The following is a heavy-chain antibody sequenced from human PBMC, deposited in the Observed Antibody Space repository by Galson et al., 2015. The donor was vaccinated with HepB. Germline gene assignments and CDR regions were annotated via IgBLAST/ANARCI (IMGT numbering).Heavy chain of an antibody. D-gene: IGHD1-26*01. Sequence: SETLSLTCTVSGGSISSYYWSWIRQPPGKGLEWIGYIYYSGSTNYNPSLKSRVTISVDTSKNQFSLKLSSVTAADTAVYYCARLGHRAWELHYWGQGTLVTVSS. CDR2: IYYSGST. CDR1: GGSISSYY. CDR3: ARLGHRAWELHY. V-gene: IGHV4-59*01. J-gene: IGHJ4*02.